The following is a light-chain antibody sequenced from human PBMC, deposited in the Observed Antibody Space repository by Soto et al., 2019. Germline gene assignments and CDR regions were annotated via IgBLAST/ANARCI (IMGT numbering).Light chain of an antibody. CDR3: QQSYSIPFT. CDR1: QSISSY. V-gene: IGKV1-39*01. J-gene: IGKJ2*01. CDR2: AAS. Sequence: DIQMTQSPSSLSASVGDRVTITCRASQSISSYLNWYQQKPRKAPELLIYAASSLQSGVPSRFSGSGSGADLTLTISSLQPKDFATYYCQQSYSIPFTFGQGTSLEIK.